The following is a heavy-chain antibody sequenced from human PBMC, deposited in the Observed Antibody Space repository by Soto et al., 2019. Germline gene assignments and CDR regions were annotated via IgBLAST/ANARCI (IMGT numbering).Heavy chain of an antibody. D-gene: IGHD3-22*01. J-gene: IGHJ4*02. CDR2: IYYSGST. CDR3: ARFVSPPGYYYDSSGYYFDY. Sequence: QVQLQESGPGLVKPSQTLSLTCTVSGGSISSGGYYWSWIRQHPGKGLEWIGYIYYSGSTYYNPSLKSRVTISVDTSKNQFSLKLSSVTAADTAVYYCARFVSPPGYYYDSSGYYFDYWGQGTLVTVSS. CDR1: GGSISSGGYY. V-gene: IGHV4-31*03.